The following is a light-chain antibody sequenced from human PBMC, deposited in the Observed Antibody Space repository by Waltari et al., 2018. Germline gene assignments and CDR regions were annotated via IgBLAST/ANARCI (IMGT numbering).Light chain of an antibody. CDR1: QSISSY. V-gene: IGKV1-39*01. J-gene: IGKJ1*01. Sequence: DIQMTQSPSSLSASVGDRVTIPCRASQSISSYLNWYQKKPGKAPKLLIYAASSLQSGVPSRFSGSGSGTAFTLPISSLQPEDFATYYCQPSYSTPPVWTFGQGTKVEIK. CDR3: QPSYSTPPVWT. CDR2: AAS.